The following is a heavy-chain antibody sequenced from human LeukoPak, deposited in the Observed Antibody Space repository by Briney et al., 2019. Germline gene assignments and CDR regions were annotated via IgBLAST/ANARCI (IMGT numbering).Heavy chain of an antibody. CDR3: ARSPPRGYCSSTSCYGRYWFDP. V-gene: IGHV1-69*05. J-gene: IGHJ5*02. D-gene: IGHD2-2*01. Sequence: SVKVSCKASGGTFSSYAISWVRQAPGQGLEWMGGIIPIFGTANYAQKFQGRVTITTDESTSTAYLELSSLRSEDTAVYYCARSPPRGYCSSTSCYGRYWFDPWGQGTLVTVSS. CDR1: GGTFSSYA. CDR2: IIPIFGTA.